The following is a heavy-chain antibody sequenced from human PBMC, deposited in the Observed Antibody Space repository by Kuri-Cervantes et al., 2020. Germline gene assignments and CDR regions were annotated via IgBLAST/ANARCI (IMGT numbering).Heavy chain of an antibody. V-gene: IGHV3-48*02. D-gene: IGHD1-26*01. CDR3: AREGLPSSGSCFDY. CDR1: GFTFSSYS. Sequence: GGSLRLSCAASGFTFSSYSMNWVRQAPGKGLEWVSYISSSSSTIYYADSVKGRFTISRDNAKNSLYLQMNSLRDEDTAVYYCAREGLPSSGSCFDYWGQGTLVTVSS. J-gene: IGHJ4*02. CDR2: ISSSSSTI.